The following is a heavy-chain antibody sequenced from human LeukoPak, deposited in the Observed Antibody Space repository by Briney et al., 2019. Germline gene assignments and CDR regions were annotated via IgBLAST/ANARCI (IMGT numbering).Heavy chain of an antibody. J-gene: IGHJ4*02. CDR1: GFTFSSYA. CDR2: IYSGGST. V-gene: IGHV3-66*01. CDR3: VRDLSYSTGY. Sequence: GGPLRLSCAASGFTFSSYAIHWVRQAPGKGLEWVSVIYSGGSTYYADSVKGRFTISRDHSKNTLYLQMNSLRAEDTAVYYCVRDLSYSTGYWGQGTLVTVSS. D-gene: IGHD6-25*01.